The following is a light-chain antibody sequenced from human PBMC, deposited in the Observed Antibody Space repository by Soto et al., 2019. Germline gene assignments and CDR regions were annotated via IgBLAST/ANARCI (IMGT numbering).Light chain of an antibody. V-gene: IGKV3D-20*02. CDR3: QQRSNWPLS. J-gene: IGKJ1*01. CDR2: GAS. Sequence: EIVLTQSPGTLSLSPWERAALSCRASQSISSTYLAWYQQKPGQAPRLLIYGASSRATGIPDRFSGSGSGTDFTLSISSLEPEDFAVYYCQQRSNWPLSFGQGTKVDIK. CDR1: QSISSTY.